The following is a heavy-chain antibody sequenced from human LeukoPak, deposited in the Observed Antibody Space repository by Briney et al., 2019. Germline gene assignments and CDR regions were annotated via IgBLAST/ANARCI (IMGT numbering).Heavy chain of an antibody. CDR3: AKDVGYYDSSGYPPDY. D-gene: IGHD3-22*01. CDR2: ISSSSSYI. CDR1: GFTFGSYS. J-gene: IGHJ4*02. Sequence: PGGSLRLSCAASGFTFGSYSMNWVRQAPGKGLEWVSSISSSSSYIYYADSVKGRFTISRDNSKNTLYLQMNSLRAEDTAVYYCAKDVGYYDSSGYPPDYWGQGTLVTVSS. V-gene: IGHV3-21*01.